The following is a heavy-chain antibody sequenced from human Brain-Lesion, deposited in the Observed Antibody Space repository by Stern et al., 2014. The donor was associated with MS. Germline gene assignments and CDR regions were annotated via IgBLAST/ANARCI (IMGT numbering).Heavy chain of an antibody. CDR2: VNNDGTRT. V-gene: IGHV3-74*02. Sequence: VQLVQSGGGLVQPGGSLRLSCAASGFTFSNYWMHWVRQAPGKGLVWVSRVNNDGTRTSYADSVKGRFTMSRDNAKNTLYLQMNSLRVEDTAIYYCARGERWFDSWGQGTLVTVSS. CDR1: GFTFSNYW. D-gene: IGHD3-10*01. J-gene: IGHJ5*01. CDR3: ARGERWFDS.